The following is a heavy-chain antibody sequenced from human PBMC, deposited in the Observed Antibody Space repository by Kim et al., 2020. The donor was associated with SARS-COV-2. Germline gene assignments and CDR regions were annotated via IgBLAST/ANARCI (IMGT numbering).Heavy chain of an antibody. CDR1: GFTFSSYA. D-gene: IGHD2-2*01. J-gene: IGHJ4*02. Sequence: GGSLRLSCAASGFTFSSYAMSWVRQAPGKGLEWVSAISGSGGSTYYADSVKGRFTISRDNSKNTLYLQMNSLRAEDTAVYYCAKDQFCSSTSCYVSSWGRGTLVTVSS. CDR3: AKDQFCSSTSCYVSS. V-gene: IGHV3-23*01. CDR2: ISGSGGST.